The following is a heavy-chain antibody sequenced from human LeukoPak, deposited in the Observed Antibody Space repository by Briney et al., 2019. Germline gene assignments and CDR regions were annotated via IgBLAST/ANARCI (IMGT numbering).Heavy chain of an antibody. CDR1: GYTFGTSW. Sequence: GESLKISCKASGYTFGTSWIAWVRLMPGKGLELMGVIHPVDSDTRYSPSFEGQVTISTDRSVNTAFLHWSSLKASDTAMYYCTRPTYYYHSSGPNYYMDVWGTGTPVIVSS. V-gene: IGHV5-51*01. CDR3: TRPTYYYHSSGPNYYMDV. D-gene: IGHD3-10*01. J-gene: IGHJ6*03. CDR2: IHPVDSDT.